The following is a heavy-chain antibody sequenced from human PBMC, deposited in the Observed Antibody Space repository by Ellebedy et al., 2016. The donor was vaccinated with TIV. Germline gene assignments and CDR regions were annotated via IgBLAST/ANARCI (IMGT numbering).Heavy chain of an antibody. D-gene: IGHD2-15*01. Sequence: AASVKVSCKASGGTFSSYAIIWVRQAPGQGLDWMGGIIPIFGTANYAQKFQGRVTITADESTSTAYMELSSLRSEDTAVYYCARGDCSGGSCYEGTDYDGMDVWGQGTTVTVSS. CDR1: GGTFSSYA. J-gene: IGHJ6*02. CDR2: IIPIFGTA. CDR3: ARGDCSGGSCYEGTDYDGMDV. V-gene: IGHV1-69*13.